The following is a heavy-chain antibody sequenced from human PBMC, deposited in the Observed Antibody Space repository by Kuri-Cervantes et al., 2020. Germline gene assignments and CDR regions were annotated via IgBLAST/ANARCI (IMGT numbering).Heavy chain of an antibody. V-gene: IGHV4-38-2*02. CDR2: IHHSGSS. D-gene: IGHD3-10*01. CDR1: GFSISSAYY. J-gene: IGHJ6*03. CDR3: ARERGYYYYYYMDV. Sequence: SETLSLTCAVSGFSISSAYYWGWIRQPPGKGLEWIGNIHHSGSSYYNPSLKSRVTISVDTSKNQFSLKLSSVTAADTAVYYCARERGYYYYYYMDVWGKGTTVTVSS.